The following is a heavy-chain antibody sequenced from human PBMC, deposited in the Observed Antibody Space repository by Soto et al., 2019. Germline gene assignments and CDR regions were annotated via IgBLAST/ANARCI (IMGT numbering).Heavy chain of an antibody. CDR2: IYYSGST. V-gene: IGHV4-30-4*01. CDR1: GGSISSGDYY. J-gene: IGHJ4*02. D-gene: IGHD5-12*01. Sequence: PSETLSLTCTVSGGSISSGDYYWSWIRQPPGKGLEWIGYIYYSGSTYYNPSLKSRVTISVDTSKNQFSLKLSSVTAADTAVYYCASSRDGYNDFDYWGQGTLVTVSS. CDR3: ASSRDGYNDFDY.